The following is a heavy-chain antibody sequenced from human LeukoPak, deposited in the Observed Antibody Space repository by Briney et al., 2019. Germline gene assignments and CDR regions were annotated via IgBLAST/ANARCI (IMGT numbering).Heavy chain of an antibody. CDR3: IRRAGYYYYYMDV. CDR1: GFTFSGSA. Sequence: GGSLRLSCAASGFTFSGSAMHWVRQASGKGLEWVGRIRSKANSYATAYAASVKGRFTISRDDSKNTAYLQMNSLKTEDTAVYYCIRRAGYYYYYMDVWGKGTTVTVSS. V-gene: IGHV3-73*01. CDR2: IRSKANSYAT. J-gene: IGHJ6*03.